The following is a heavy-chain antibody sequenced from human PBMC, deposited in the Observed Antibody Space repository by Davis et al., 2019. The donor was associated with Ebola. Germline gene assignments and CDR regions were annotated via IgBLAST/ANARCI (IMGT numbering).Heavy chain of an antibody. CDR3: ATGGIVDTIWGACDY. CDR1: GFTFNTYA. Sequence: GESLKIFCAASGFTFNTYAMNWVRQVPGKGLEWVSEISGSGGGTYYTDSVKGRFTISRDNSKNTLYLQMDSLRVEDTALYYCATGGIVDTIWGACDYWGQGTLVTVSS. V-gene: IGHV3-23*01. CDR2: ISGSGGGT. J-gene: IGHJ4*02. D-gene: IGHD5-12*01.